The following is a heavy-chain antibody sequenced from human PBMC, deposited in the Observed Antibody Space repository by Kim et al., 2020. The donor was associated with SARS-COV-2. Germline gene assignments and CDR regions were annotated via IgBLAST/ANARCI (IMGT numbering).Heavy chain of an antibody. V-gene: IGHV7-4-1*02. CDR1: GYTFTSYA. D-gene: IGHD3-10*01. CDR2: INTNTGNP. Sequence: ASVKVSCKASGYTFTSYAMNWVRQAPGQGLEWMGWINTNTGNPTYAQGFTGRFVFSLDTSVSTAYLQISSLKAEDTAVYYCAREPATPRITMVRGSTFRGGFSYWGQGTPVTVSS. J-gene: IGHJ4*02. CDR3: AREPATPRITMVRGSTFRGGFSY.